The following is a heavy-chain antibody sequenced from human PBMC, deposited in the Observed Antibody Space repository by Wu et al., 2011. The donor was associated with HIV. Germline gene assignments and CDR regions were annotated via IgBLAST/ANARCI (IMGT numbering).Heavy chain of an antibody. CDR3: ARDLEYSGDVYYYYYAMDV. V-gene: IGHV1-2*02. D-gene: IGHD5-12*01. Sequence: QVQLLQSGAEVRKPGASVKVSRESSGYIFTGHYIHWVRQAPGKGLEWMGRINLNNGGTKEAQKFQGRVTMTRDTSISTAYMEVSGLRSDDTAVYYCARDLEYSGDVYYYYYAMDVWGQGTTVIVSS. CDR1: GYIFTGHY. J-gene: IGHJ6*02. CDR2: INLNNGGT.